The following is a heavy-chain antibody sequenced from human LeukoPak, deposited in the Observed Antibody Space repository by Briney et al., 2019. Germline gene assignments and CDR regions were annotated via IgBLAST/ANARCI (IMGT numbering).Heavy chain of an antibody. V-gene: IGHV3-33*08. Sequence: GGSLRLSCTASGFTFSSYGMHWVRQAPGKGLEWMAVIYFDGSKKYYAESVKGRFTISRDNSKNTLYLQMNSLRAEDTAVYYCARDRAYTYGYVGYWGQGTLVTVSS. CDR2: IYFDGSKK. CDR3: ARDRAYTYGYVGY. D-gene: IGHD5-18*01. J-gene: IGHJ4*02. CDR1: GFTFSSYG.